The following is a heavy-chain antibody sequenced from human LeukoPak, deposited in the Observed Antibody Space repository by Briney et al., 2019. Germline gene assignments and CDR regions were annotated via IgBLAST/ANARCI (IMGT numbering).Heavy chain of an antibody. Sequence: ASVKVSCKPSGYTFTTYALHWVRQAPGQRLEWMGWINTGNGDTRYSQQFQGRVTITRDTSASTAYMELSSLRSEDTAVYYCARRGGSDHEFGYDYWGQGTLVTVSS. J-gene: IGHJ4*02. V-gene: IGHV1-3*04. CDR1: GYTFTTYA. D-gene: IGHD3-10*01. CDR2: INTGNGDT. CDR3: ARRGGSDHEFGYDY.